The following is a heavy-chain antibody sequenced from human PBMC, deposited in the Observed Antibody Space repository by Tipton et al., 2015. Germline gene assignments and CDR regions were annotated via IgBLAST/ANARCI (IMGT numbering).Heavy chain of an antibody. Sequence: TLSLTCTVSGGSIGSSLHYWGWIRQPPGKGLEWIGSIYYSGSTNYNPSLKSRVTTSVDTSKNQFSLRLSSVTAADTAVYYCARDLEHGMDVWGHGTTVTVSS. D-gene: IGHD5-24*01. CDR1: GGSIGSSLHY. CDR3: ARDLEHGMDV. J-gene: IGHJ6*02. CDR2: IYYSGST. V-gene: IGHV4-39*07.